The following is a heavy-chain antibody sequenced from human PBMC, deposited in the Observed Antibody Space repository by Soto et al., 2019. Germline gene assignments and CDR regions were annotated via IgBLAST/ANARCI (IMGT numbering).Heavy chain of an antibody. J-gene: IGHJ3*01. Sequence: QEKLVQTGAEVKKPGSSVKVSCKTSGGSFRNNAFSWVRQAPGQGLEWMGQILPVYNTTNYARKFQGRATITADKSTTTIHMELNTVRSDDTALYYCARMRGMRLGSFDVWGQVTTVSVSS. V-gene: IGHV1-69*06. CDR3: ARMRGMRLGSFDV. CDR2: ILPVYNTT. D-gene: IGHD3-16*01. CDR1: GGSFRNNA.